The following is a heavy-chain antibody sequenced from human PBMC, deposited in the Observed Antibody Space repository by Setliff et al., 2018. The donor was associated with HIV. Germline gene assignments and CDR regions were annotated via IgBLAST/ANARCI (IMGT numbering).Heavy chain of an antibody. J-gene: IGHJ4*02. CDR2: LNAGYGNT. Sequence: ASVKVSCKASGYTFSNHTIHWVRQAPGKRPEWMGWLNAGYGNTKYSQKLQGRVTITRDISASTAYMELSSLRSEDTAAYYCARSGLVYDDVLTGPPTDYWGQGTLVTVS. V-gene: IGHV1-3*01. D-gene: IGHD3-9*01. CDR1: GYTFSNHT. CDR3: ARSGLVYDDVLTGPPTDY.